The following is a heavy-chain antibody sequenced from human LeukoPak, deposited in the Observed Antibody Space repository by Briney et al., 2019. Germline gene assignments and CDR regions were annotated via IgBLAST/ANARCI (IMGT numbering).Heavy chain of an antibody. D-gene: IGHD2-15*01. Sequence: ASVTVSCTVSGYTLTELSMHWVRPAPGKGLEWMGGFDPEDGETIYAQKFQGRATMTEDTSTDTAYMELSSLRSEDTAVYYCAKQLGYCSDGSCYFPYWGQGTLVTVSS. CDR3: AKQLGYCSDGSCYFPY. CDR2: FDPEDGET. CDR1: GYTLTELS. J-gene: IGHJ4*02. V-gene: IGHV1-24*01.